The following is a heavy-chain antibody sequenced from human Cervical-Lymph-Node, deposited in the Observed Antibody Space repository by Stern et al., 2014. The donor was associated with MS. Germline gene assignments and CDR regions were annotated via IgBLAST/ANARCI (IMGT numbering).Heavy chain of an antibody. J-gene: IGHJ5*02. CDR3: ARATDL. Sequence: QVQLQESGPGLLRPSETLSLTCNVSGASITSHLWSWIRQPPGKGLEWIGYIYYRGTTNYNASLKGRVAISIATSKTQFSLRLSSVTTADTAVYYCARATDLWGQGALVTVSS. CDR2: IYYRGTT. V-gene: IGHV4-59*11. CDR1: GASITSHL.